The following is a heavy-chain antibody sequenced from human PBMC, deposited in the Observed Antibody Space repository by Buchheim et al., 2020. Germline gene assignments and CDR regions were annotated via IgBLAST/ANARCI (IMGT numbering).Heavy chain of an antibody. Sequence: EVQLVESGGGLVQPGGPLRLSCAASGFTFSDHYMDWVRQAPGKGLEWVGRTRNKAKSYSTEYAASVKGRFTISSADSKVSLFLQMNSLKNEDTAVYYCVRTNDDGSVRNYGMDVWGQGNT. CDR2: TRNKAKSYST. J-gene: IGHJ6*01. V-gene: IGHV3-72*01. CDR1: GFTFSDHY. D-gene: IGHD1-1*01. CDR3: VRTNDDGSVRNYGMDV.